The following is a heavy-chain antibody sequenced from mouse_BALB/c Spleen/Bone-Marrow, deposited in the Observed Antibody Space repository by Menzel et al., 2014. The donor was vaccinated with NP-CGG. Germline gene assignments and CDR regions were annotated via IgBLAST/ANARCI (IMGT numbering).Heavy chain of an antibody. CDR1: GFTFTDYY. Sequence: EVNLVESGGGLVQPGGSLRLSCATSGFTFTDYYMNWVRQPPGKALEWLGFIRNKANGYTTEYSASVKSRFTISRDNSQNILYLQMNTLRADDSATHYCARDKGRVFFDYWGQGTTLTVSP. J-gene: IGHJ2*01. V-gene: IGHV7-3*02. CDR2: IRNKANGYTT. CDR3: ARDKGRVFFDY.